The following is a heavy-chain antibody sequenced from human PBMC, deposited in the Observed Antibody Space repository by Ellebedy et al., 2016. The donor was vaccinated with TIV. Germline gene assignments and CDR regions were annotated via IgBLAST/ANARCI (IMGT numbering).Heavy chain of an antibody. CDR1: GYGFTSHW. J-gene: IGHJ2*01. D-gene: IGHD1-26*01. CDR3: ARVGPRGAPHQKYFDL. CDR2: IYPADSDT. Sequence: PGGSLRLSCKTSGYGFTSHWIGWVRQMPGKGLEWIGIIYPADSDTKYSPSFQGHVSISADRSLNTAYLQWNSLEASDSAMYYCARVGPRGAPHQKYFDLWGRGTLVTVSS. V-gene: IGHV5-51*01.